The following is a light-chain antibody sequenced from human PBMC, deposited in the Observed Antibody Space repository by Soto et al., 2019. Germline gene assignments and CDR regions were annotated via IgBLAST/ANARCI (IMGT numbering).Light chain of an antibody. J-gene: IGLJ3*02. V-gene: IGLV2-14*01. CDR2: EVS. CDR3: SSYSSTSTPWV. CDR1: SSDVGTYNF. Sequence: HSALTQPASVSGSPGQSITISCTGTSSDVGTYNFVSWYQQHPGKAPKLMIYEVSSRPSGVSNRFSGSKSGNTASLTISGHQAEDEADYYCSSYSSTSTPWVFGGGTK.